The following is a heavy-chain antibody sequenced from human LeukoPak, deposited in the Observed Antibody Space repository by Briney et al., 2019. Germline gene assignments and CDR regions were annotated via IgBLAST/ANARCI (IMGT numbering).Heavy chain of an antibody. CDR3: ARDPQGEFDGLSFDY. J-gene: IGHJ4*02. V-gene: IGHV3-30-3*01. CDR2: ISYDGSNK. D-gene: IGHD3/OR15-3a*01. CDR1: GFTFSSYA. Sequence: PGGSLRLSCAASGFTFSSYAMHWVRQAPGKGLEWVAVISYDGSNKYYADSVKGRFTISRDNSKNTLYLQMNSLRAEDTAVYYCARDPQGEFDGLSFDYWGQGTLVTVSS.